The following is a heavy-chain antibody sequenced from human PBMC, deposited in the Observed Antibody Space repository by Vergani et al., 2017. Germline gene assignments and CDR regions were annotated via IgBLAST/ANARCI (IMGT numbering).Heavy chain of an antibody. J-gene: IGHJ6*02. Sequence: EVQLLESGGDLVQPGGSLRLSCAASGFTFNHYAMNWVRQAPGKGLEWVSGISGSVGSTYYAGSVKGRFTISRDSSKNTLYLQMNSLRAGDTAVYYCAKANPRNSGYDYLYYYRAMDVWGQGTTVTVSS. CDR3: AKANPRNSGYDYLYYYRAMDV. V-gene: IGHV3-23*01. D-gene: IGHD5-12*01. CDR2: ISGSVGST. CDR1: GFTFNHYA.